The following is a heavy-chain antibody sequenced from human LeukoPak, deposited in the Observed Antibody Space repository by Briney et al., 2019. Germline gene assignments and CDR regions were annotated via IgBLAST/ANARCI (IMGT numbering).Heavy chain of an antibody. CDR1: GFTFTSTP. Sequence: GGSLRLSCVVSGFTFTSTPMNWVRQAPGKGLEWVSASGTGGDTYYADSVKGRFTISRGNSNNTLYLQMTSLRVEDTAVYYCAKKTPGNYPYDYWGQGTLVTVSP. V-gene: IGHV3-23*01. CDR2: SGTGGDT. J-gene: IGHJ4*02. D-gene: IGHD3-22*01. CDR3: AKKTPGNYPYDY.